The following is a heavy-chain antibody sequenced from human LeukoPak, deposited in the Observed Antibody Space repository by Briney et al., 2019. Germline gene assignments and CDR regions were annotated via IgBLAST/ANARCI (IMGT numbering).Heavy chain of an antibody. Sequence: PSETLSLTCTVSGGSISSGDYYWSWIRQPPGKGLEWIGYIYYSGSTYYNPSLNSRVTISVDTSKNQFSLKLRSVTAADTAVYYCARSLRVVLRTGYYYYGMDVWGQGTTVTVSS. J-gene: IGHJ6*02. CDR3: ARSLRVVLRTGYYYYGMDV. CDR2: IYYSGST. D-gene: IGHD1-1*01. CDR1: GGSISSGDYY. V-gene: IGHV4-30-4*01.